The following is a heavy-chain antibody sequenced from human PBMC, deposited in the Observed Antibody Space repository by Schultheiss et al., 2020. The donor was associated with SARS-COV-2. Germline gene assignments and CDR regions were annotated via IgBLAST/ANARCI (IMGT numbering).Heavy chain of an antibody. CDR1: GYSISSGYY. J-gene: IGHJ4*02. CDR2: IYYSGST. CDR3: ARAARAAFDY. V-gene: IGHV4-61*01. D-gene: IGHD2-15*01. Sequence: SETLSLTCTVSGYSISSGYYWSWIRQPPGKGLEWIGYIYYSGSTNYNPSLKSRVTISVDTSKNQFSLKLSSVTAADTAVYYCARAARAAFDYWGQGTLVTVSS.